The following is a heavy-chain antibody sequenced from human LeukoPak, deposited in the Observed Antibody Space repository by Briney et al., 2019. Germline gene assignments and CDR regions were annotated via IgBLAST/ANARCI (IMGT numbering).Heavy chain of an antibody. CDR1: GYTFSSYY. CDR3: ARGQWLGHDAFDI. D-gene: IGHD6-19*01. Sequence: ASVKVSCKASGYTFSSYYMHWVRQAPGQGLEWMGIINPSGSTSNAQKFQGRVTMTRDMSTTTVYMELSSLRSEDTAVDYCARGQWLGHDAFDIWGLGTMVTVSS. J-gene: IGHJ3*02. CDR2: INPSGST. V-gene: IGHV1-46*01.